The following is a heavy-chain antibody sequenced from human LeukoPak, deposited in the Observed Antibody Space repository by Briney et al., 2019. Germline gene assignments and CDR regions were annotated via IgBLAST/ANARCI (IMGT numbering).Heavy chain of an antibody. D-gene: IGHD6-6*01. J-gene: IGHJ4*02. CDR1: GGPISSSNW. Sequence: SETLSLTCAVSGGPISSSNWWSWVRQPPGKGLEWIGEIYHSGSTNYNPSLKSRVTISVDKSKNQFSLKLSSVTAADTAVYYCAREGQQLVPPFDYWGQGTLVTVSS. V-gene: IGHV4-4*02. CDR3: AREGQQLVPPFDY. CDR2: IYHSGST.